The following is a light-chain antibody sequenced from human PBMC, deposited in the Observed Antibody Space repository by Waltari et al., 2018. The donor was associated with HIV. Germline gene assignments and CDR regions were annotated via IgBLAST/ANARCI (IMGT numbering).Light chain of an antibody. V-gene: IGLV1-44*01. CDR1: SSNIGSNT. J-gene: IGLJ3*02. CDR2: SNN. CDR3: AAWDDSLNGPWV. Sequence: GQRVTISCSGSSSNIGSNTVNWYQQLPGTAPKLLIYSNNQRPSGVPDRFSGSKSGTSASLAISGLQSEVEADYYCAAWDDSLNGPWVFGGGTKLTVL.